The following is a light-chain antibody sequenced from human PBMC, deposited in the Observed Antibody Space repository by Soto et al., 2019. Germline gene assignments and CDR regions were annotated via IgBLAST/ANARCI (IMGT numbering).Light chain of an antibody. CDR1: QSVSSN. CDR3: QQYNNWPYT. V-gene: IGKV3-15*01. J-gene: IGKJ2*01. Sequence: EIVMTQSPATLSVSPGERATLSCRASQSVSSNLAWYQQKPGQAPRLLIYGASTRATGIPARFSGSGSGTGFTLTISSLLSEDSAVYYCQQYNNWPYTFGQGTTLEIK. CDR2: GAS.